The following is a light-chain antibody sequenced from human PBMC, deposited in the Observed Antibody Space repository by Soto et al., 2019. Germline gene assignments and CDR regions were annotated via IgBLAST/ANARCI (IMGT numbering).Light chain of an antibody. CDR1: QSVGTR. Sequence: EIVMTQSPATLSVSPGQRVTLSCRASQSVGTRIAWYQRKPGQAPRLLLYGASTRATGVPARFSGSGSGTAFTLTISSLQSEDFANYYCQQYYNWPPFTFGQGTKVDIK. J-gene: IGKJ3*01. V-gene: IGKV3-15*01. CDR3: QQYYNWPPFT. CDR2: GAS.